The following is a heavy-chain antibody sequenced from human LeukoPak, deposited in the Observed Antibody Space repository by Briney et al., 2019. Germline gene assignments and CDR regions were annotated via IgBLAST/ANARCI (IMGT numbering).Heavy chain of an antibody. V-gene: IGHV3-23*01. Sequence: PGGSLRPSCAASGFTFSSYAMSWVRQAPGRGLEWVSVISGSAGSTFYADSVKGRFTISRDNSKNTVYLQMNSLRAEDTALYHCAKASYYYYNGMDVWGQGTTVTVSS. CDR1: GFTFSSYA. CDR2: ISGSAGST. CDR3: AKASYYYYNGMDV. J-gene: IGHJ6*02.